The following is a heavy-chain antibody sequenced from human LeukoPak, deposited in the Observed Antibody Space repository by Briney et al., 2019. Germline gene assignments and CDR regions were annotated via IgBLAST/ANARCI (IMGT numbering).Heavy chain of an antibody. CDR3: ARHARLRWKLYYFDY. CDR1: GGSFSGYY. D-gene: IGHD4-23*01. CDR2: INHSGST. V-gene: IGHV4-34*01. Sequence: KPSETLSLTCAVYGGSFSGYYWSWIRQPPGKGLEWIGEINHSGSTNYNPSLKSRVTISVDTSKNQFSLKLSSVTAADTAVYYCARHARLRWKLYYFDYWGQGTLVTVSS. J-gene: IGHJ4*02.